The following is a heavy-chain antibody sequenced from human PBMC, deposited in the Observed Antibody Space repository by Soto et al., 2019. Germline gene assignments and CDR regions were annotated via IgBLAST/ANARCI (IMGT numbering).Heavy chain of an antibody. D-gene: IGHD3-22*01. J-gene: IGHJ4*02. CDR1: GFTFNIYA. CDR3: AKYHYYDGN. V-gene: IGHV3-74*01. Sequence: GSLRLSCAASGFTFNIYAMSWVRQAPGKGLEWVSGIDSDGSSTTYADSVKGRFTISRDNAKNTVYLQMNSLRAEDTAVYYCAKYHYYDGNWGQGTLVTVSS. CDR2: IDSDGSST.